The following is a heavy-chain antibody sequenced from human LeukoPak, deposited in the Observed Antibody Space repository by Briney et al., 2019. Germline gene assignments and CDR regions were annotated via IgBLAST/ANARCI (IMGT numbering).Heavy chain of an antibody. V-gene: IGHV1-3*01. CDR2: INAGNGNT. CDR1: GYTFTSYA. CDR3: ARSELRYFDWLLGY. J-gene: IGHJ4*02. Sequence: ASVKVSCKASGYTFTSYAMHWVRQAPGQRLEWMGWINAGNGNTKYPQKFQGRVTITRDTSASTAYMELSSLRSEDTAVYYCARSELRYFDWLLGYWGQGTLVAVSS. D-gene: IGHD3-9*01.